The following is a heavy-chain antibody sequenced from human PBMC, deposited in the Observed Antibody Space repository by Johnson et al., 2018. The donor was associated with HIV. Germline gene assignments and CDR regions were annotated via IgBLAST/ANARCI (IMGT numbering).Heavy chain of an antibody. CDR2: ISSSGSTI. J-gene: IGHJ3*01. D-gene: IGHD1-14*01. V-gene: IGHV3-11*04. Sequence: QEQLVESGGGLVQPGGSLRLSCAASGFTFSDYYMSWIRQAPGKGLEWVSYISSSGSTIYYADSVKGRFTISRDNAKNSLYLQMNSLRAEDTTVYFCAIMSAPEDADAFDFWGQGTMVTVSS. CDR3: AIMSAPEDADAFDF. CDR1: GFTFSDYY.